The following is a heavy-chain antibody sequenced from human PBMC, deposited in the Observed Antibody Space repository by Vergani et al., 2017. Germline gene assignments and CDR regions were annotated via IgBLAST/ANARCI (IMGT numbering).Heavy chain of an antibody. Sequence: QVQLQESGPGLVKPSETLSLTCTVSGGSISSYYWSWIRQPPGKGLEWIGYIYYSGSTYYNPSLKSRVTISVDTSKNQFSLKLSSVTAADTAVYYCASGYYYDSSGYYFSYYYYYGMDVWGQXP. CDR3: ASGYYYDSSGYYFSYYYYYGMDV. D-gene: IGHD3-22*01. V-gene: IGHV4-59*08. CDR1: GGSISSYY. CDR2: IYYSGST. J-gene: IGHJ6*02.